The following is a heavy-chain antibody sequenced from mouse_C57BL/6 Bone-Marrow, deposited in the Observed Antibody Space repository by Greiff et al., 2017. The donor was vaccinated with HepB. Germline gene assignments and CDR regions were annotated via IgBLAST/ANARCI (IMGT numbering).Heavy chain of an antibody. V-gene: IGHV1-64*01. Sequence: QVQLQQPGAELVKPGASVKLSCKASGYTFTSYWMHWVKQRPGQGLEWIGMIHPNSGSTKYNEKLKSKATLTVDKSSSTAYMQLSSLTSEDSAVYYCALLRRGYFDVWGTGTTVTVSS. CDR3: ALLRRGYFDV. CDR1: GYTFTSYW. CDR2: IHPNSGST. D-gene: IGHD1-2*01. J-gene: IGHJ1*03.